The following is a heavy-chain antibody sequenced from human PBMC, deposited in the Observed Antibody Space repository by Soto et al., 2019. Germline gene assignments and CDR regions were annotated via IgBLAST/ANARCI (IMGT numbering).Heavy chain of an antibody. J-gene: IGHJ4*02. CDR1: GGSISSSSYY. Sequence: QLQLQESGPGLVKPSETLSLTCTVSGGSISSSSYYWGWIRQPPGKGLEWIGSIYYSGSTYYNPSLKSLVTISVDPSKNQFSLKLSSVTAADTAVYYCASTPPKYYDYIWWSYRLGGFDYWCQGTLVTVSS. CDR3: ASTPPKYYDYIWWSYRLGGFDY. D-gene: IGHD3-16*02. V-gene: IGHV4-39*01. CDR2: IYYSGST.